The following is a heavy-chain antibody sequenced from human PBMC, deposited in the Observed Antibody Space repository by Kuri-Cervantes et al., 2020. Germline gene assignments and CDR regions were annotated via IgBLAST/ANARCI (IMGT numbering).Heavy chain of an antibody. D-gene: IGHD2-2*01. CDR2: IWYDGSHK. Sequence: GGSLRLSCAASGFTFSSYEMNWVRQAPGKGLEWVAVIWYDGSHKYSADSVKGRFAISRDNSKNTLYLQMNSLRAEDTAVYYCARDPTTVGVSAVMRAGGGMDVWGQGITVTVSS. CDR3: ARDPTTVGVSAVMRAGGGMDV. J-gene: IGHJ6*02. CDR1: GFTFSSYE. V-gene: IGHV3-33*08.